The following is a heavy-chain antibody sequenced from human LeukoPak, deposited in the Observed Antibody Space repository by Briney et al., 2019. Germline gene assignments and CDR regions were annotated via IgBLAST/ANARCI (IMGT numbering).Heavy chain of an antibody. V-gene: IGHV3-30*03. CDR2: ISYDGSNK. CDR1: GLSFSSYG. J-gene: IGHJ4*02. Sequence: GGSLRLSCAASGLSFSSYGMHWVRQAPGKGLEWVAVISYDGSNKYYADSVKGRFTISRDNSKSTLYLQMNGLGPEDTAIYYCARERSGYYIFDQWGQGTLVTVSS. D-gene: IGHD3-3*01. CDR3: ARERSGYYIFDQ.